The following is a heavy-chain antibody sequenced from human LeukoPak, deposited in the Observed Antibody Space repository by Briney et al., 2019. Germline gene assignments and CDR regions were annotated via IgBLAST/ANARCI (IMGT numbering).Heavy chain of an antibody. CDR3: ARGPVGMATIRNYYYGMDV. V-gene: IGHV3-33*01. J-gene: IGHJ6*02. D-gene: IGHD5-24*01. CDR1: GFTFSSYG. CDR2: IWYDGSNK. Sequence: PGRSLRLSCAASGFTFSSYGMHWVRQAPGKGLEWVAVIWYDGSNKYYADSVKGRFTISRDNSKNTLYLQMNSLRAEDTAVYYCARGPVGMATIRNYYYGMDVWGQGTTVTVSS.